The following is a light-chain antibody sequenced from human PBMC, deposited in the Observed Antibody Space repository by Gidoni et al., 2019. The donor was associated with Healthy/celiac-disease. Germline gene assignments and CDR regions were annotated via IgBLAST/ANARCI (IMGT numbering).Light chain of an antibody. CDR2: GEY. V-gene: IGKV3-20*01. CDR3: KQYGSSALT. CDR1: QSVSSSY. Sequence: EIVLTQSPGTLSLSPGERATLSCRASQSVSSSYLAWYQHKPGQAPRRLIYGEYSRDAGIPERFSGSGSGTDFTLTISRLEREDFAVYYCKQYGSSALTFGGGTKVKIK. J-gene: IGKJ4*01.